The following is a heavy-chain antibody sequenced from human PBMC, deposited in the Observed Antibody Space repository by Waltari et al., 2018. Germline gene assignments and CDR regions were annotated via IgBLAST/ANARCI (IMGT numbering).Heavy chain of an antibody. D-gene: IGHD5-12*01. V-gene: IGHV4-39*01. CDR2: VSYSGTT. J-gene: IGHJ3*01. Sequence: QLQLQESGPRLVRPSETLSLICRVSGVSITSNRHYWAWIRQSHGQGLEWFGTVSYSGTTYISPSLKSRVSVSRDTSKNQVSLILGSVTAADMAVYYCATYIGASVGTAAFDVWGQGTMVTVSS. CDR1: GVSITSNRHY. CDR3: ATYIGASVGTAAFDV.